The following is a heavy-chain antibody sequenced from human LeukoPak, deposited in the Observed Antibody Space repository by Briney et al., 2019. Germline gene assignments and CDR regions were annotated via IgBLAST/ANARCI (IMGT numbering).Heavy chain of an antibody. D-gene: IGHD1-1*01. CDR1: GFTFSSYD. Sequence: GGSLRLSCAASGFTFSSYDMSWVRQAPGKGLEWVSSISGSGGCTYYADSVKGRFTISRDNSKNPLYLQMNSLRAEDTAVYYCAKDLRTGTAYYYCVIDVWGKGTTVTVSS. J-gene: IGHJ6*04. V-gene: IGHV3-23*01. CDR2: ISGSGGCT. CDR3: AKDLRTGTAYYYCVIDV.